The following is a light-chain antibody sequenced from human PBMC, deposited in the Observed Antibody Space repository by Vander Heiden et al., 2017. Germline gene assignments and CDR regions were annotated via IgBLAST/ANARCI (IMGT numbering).Light chain of an antibody. V-gene: IGLV2-23*02. CDR3: CSYAGSTTYV. Sequence: QSAPTQPASVSRSPGQSITLSCTGTSTDVANYNLVSWYQQHPGKAHKFMIYEVNKRPSGVSNRFSGSKSDNTASLTISGLQAEDEGDYYCCSYAGSTTYVFGTGTKVSVL. J-gene: IGLJ1*01. CDR2: EVN. CDR1: STDVANYNL.